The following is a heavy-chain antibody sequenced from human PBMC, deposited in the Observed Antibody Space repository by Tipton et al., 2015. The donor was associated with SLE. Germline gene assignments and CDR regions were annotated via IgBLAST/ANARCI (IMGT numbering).Heavy chain of an antibody. CDR1: GGSISNYY. CDR2: IKHGGST. J-gene: IGHJ3*02. CDR3: AQAHLWGSYRYASDI. D-gene: IGHD3-16*02. V-gene: IGHV4-34*01. Sequence: TLSLTCTVSGGSISNYYWSWIRQPPGKGLEWIGEIKHGGSTNYNPSLKSRVTISVDTSKNQFSLKLSSVTAADTAAYYCAQAHLWGSYRYASDIWGQGTMVTVSS.